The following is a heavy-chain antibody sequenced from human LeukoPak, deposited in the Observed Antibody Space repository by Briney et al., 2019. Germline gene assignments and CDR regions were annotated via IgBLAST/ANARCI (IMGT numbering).Heavy chain of an antibody. J-gene: IGHJ5*02. D-gene: IGHD2-15*01. Sequence: GGSLRLSCAAPGFTLSGSAMHWVRPGSGEGLEWGGRIRSKTNSYAAAYGASVKGRFTISRDDSKNTAYLQMNSLKTEDTAVYYCAREYEGYCSGGSCFRGTYNWFDPWGQGTLVTVSS. V-gene: IGHV3-73*01. CDR3: AREYEGYCSGGSCFRGTYNWFDP. CDR1: GFTLSGSA. CDR2: IRSKTNSYAA.